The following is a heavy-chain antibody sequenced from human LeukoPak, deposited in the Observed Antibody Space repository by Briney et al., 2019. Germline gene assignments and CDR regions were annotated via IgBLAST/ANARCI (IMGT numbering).Heavy chain of an antibody. D-gene: IGHD6-19*01. V-gene: IGHV3-23*01. Sequence: PGGSLRLSCAASGFTFTNYDMTWVCQAPGKGLEWVSGISNIGGRTYYADSVKGRFTISRDNSKDTLYLEMNSLRADDTAVYYCAKDATRTSGWYHFDYWGQGTLVTVSS. CDR2: ISNIGGRT. CDR3: AKDATRTSGWYHFDY. CDR1: GFTFTNYD. J-gene: IGHJ4*02.